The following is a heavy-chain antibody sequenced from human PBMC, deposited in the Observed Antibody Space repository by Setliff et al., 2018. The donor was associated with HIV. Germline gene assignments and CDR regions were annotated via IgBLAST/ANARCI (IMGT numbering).Heavy chain of an antibody. V-gene: IGHV3-23*01. J-gene: IGHJ3*01. D-gene: IGHD3-22*01. Sequence: LRLSCAASGFTFSNYAMSWVRQAPGKGLEWVSGISASGGTTYYAASAKGRFTISRDNPKNSLYLQMNSLRAEDTAVYYCARDPDYYDDSGYAEAFDVWGQGTMVTVSS. CDR1: GFTFSNYA. CDR3: ARDPDYYDDSGYAEAFDV. CDR2: ISASGGTT.